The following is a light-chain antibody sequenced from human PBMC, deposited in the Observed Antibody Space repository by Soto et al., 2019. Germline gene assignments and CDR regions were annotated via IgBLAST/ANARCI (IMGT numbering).Light chain of an antibody. CDR2: RPN. V-gene: IGLV8-61*01. J-gene: IGLJ3*02. Sequence: QTVVTQEPSFSVSPGGTVTLTCALSSGSVSTNNYPSWCQQTPGQPPRTLIFRPNTRSSGVPDRFSGSILGSKAALTITGAQADDESDYYCVLYMGRGIWVFGGGTQLTVL. CDR1: SGSVSTNNY. CDR3: VLYMGRGIWV.